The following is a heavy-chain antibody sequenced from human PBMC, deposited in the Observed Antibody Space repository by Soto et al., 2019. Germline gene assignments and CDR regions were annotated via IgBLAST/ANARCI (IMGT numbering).Heavy chain of an antibody. CDR3: AVCGGNMPPYPYTGFDV. V-gene: IGHV1-46*01. J-gene: IGHJ6*02. D-gene: IGHD2-21*01. CDR2: IDPSRGST. CDR1: GYIFTNYW. Sequence: QDQLVQSGAEVKKPGASVKVSCEASGYIFTNYWISWVRLAPGQGLEWMGIIDPSRGSTTYAPKFQGRITMTRDTAAYTAYMELSSLRSEDTAVYYCAVCGGNMPPYPYTGFDVWGQGTTVIVSS.